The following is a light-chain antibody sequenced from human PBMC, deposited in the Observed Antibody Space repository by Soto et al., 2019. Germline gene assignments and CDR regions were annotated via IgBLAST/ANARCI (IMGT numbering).Light chain of an antibody. V-gene: IGKV1-39*01. CDR2: TAF. CDR3: QQYGSSPQALT. Sequence: DIQMTQSPSSLSASVGDRVSITCRASQTVASFLNWYQQKPGKAPEVLVYTAFNLKAGVPSRFSGSGSGTDFTLTISDLQPEDFAVYYCQQYGSSPQALTFGGGTKVEIK. CDR1: QTVASF. J-gene: IGKJ4*01.